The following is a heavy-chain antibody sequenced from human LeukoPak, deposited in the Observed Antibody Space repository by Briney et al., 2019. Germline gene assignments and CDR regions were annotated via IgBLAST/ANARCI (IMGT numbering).Heavy chain of an antibody. CDR2: TYYSGST. V-gene: IGHV4-59*12. CDR3: ARGLVDEDIVVVPAAITYYYYGMDV. J-gene: IGHJ6*02. D-gene: IGHD2-2*02. CDR1: GGSISSYY. Sequence: PSETLSLTCTVSGGSISSYYWSWIRQPPGKGLEWIGYTYYSGSTNYNPSLKSRVTISVDTSKNQFSLKLSSVTAADTAVYYCARGLVDEDIVVVPAAITYYYYGMDVWGQGTTVTVSS.